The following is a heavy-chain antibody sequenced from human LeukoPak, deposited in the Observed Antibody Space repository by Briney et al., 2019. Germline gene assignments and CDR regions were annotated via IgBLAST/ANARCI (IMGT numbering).Heavy chain of an antibody. V-gene: IGHV3-23*01. D-gene: IGHD3-22*01. J-gene: IGHJ2*01. CDR2: IRGSGGST. CDR3: AKVLGYGDSSYWYFDL. CDR1: GFTFSSYA. Sequence: GGSLRLSCAASGFTFSSYAMSWFRQAPGKGLEWVSAIRGSGGSTNYADPVKGRFTISRDNSKNTLYLQMNSLRAEDTDVYYCAKVLGYGDSSYWYFDLWGRGTLVTVSS.